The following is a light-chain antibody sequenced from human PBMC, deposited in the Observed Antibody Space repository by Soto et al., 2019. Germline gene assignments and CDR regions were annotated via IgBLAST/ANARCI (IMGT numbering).Light chain of an antibody. CDR2: WAS. J-gene: IGKJ1*01. Sequence: DIVMTQSPDSLALSLGEKATINCRSSQSLLYNSNNKNYLAWYQQKPGQPPKLLIYWASARESGVPDRFSGSGSGTDFTLTISSLQAEDVAVYYCHQYYGSPPTFGQGTKVEIK. CDR1: QSLLYNSNNKNY. CDR3: HQYYGSPPT. V-gene: IGKV4-1*01.